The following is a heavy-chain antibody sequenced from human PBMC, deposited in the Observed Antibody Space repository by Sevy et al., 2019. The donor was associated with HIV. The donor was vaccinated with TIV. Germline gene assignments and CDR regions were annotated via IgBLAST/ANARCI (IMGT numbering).Heavy chain of an antibody. J-gene: IGHJ4*02. D-gene: IGHD2-2*02. V-gene: IGHV3-23*01. CDR1: GFTFSKYS. CDR3: ALGGCAKPHDY. Sequence: GGSLRLSCAASGFTFSKYSMSWVRQPPGKGLEWVSTLSFGCGEINFADSVKGRFTISRDNSKSSVYLQMNNLRPEDTAVYYCALGGCAKPHDYWGQGTLVAVSS. CDR2: LSFGCGEI.